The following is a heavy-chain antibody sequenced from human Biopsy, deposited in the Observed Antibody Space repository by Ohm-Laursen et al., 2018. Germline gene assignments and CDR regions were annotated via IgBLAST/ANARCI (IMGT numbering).Heavy chain of an antibody. CDR2: IYFTGST. D-gene: IGHD5-24*01. CDR1: GGSIINNY. CDR3: ARDSGGMATILDAFDL. J-gene: IGHJ3*01. Sequence: SETLSLTCTVSGGSIINNYWSWIRQPPGKGLEWIGYIYFTGSTNYNPSLRSRVTISVDTSKNQFSLRLSSVTAADTAVYYCARDSGGMATILDAFDLWSQGTMVTVSS. V-gene: IGHV4-59*01.